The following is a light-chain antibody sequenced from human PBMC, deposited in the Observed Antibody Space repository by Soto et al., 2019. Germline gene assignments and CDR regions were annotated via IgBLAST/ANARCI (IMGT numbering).Light chain of an antibody. CDR1: QSVSSYS. V-gene: IGKV3-20*01. CDR3: QQYGSSLTWT. J-gene: IGKJ1*01. CDR2: GAS. Sequence: EIVLTQSPGTLSLSPGERATLSCRASQSVSSYSLVCYQKKPGQAPSLLIYGASSRAAGIPDRFSGSGSGTDFTLTISGLEPEDFAVYYCQQYGSSLTWTFGQGTKVDIK.